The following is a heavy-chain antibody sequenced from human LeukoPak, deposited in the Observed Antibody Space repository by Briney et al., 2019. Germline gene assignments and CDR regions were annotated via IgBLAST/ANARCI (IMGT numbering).Heavy chain of an antibody. V-gene: IGHV3-74*01. Sequence: GGSLRLSCAASGFTFSSYLMHWVRQAPGKGLVWVSRINSDGSSTSYADSVKGRFTISRDNARNTLYLQVNSLRAEDTAVYYCAKGGKWDVTPFDYWGQGALVTVSS. CDR2: INSDGSST. CDR1: GFTFSSYL. CDR3: AKGGKWDVTPFDY. J-gene: IGHJ4*02. D-gene: IGHD1-26*01.